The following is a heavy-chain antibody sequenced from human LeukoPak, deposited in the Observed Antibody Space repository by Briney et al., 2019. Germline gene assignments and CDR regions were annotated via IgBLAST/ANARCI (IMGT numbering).Heavy chain of an antibody. V-gene: IGHV1-18*01. CDR2: ISAYNGNT. CDR1: GYTFTSYG. J-gene: IGHJ4*02. CDR3: ARSKADSSGYYRYFDY. D-gene: IGHD3-22*01. Sequence: ASVKVSCKASGYTFTSYGISWVRQAPGQGLEWMGWISAYNGNTNYAQKLQGRVTTTTDTSTSTAYMELRSLRSDDTAVYYCARSKADSSGYYRYFDYWGQGTLVTVSS.